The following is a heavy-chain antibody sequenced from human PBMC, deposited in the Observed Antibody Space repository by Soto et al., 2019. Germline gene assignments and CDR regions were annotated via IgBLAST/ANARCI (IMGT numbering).Heavy chain of an antibody. Sequence: PSETLSLTCAVYGGSFSGYYWSWIRQPPGKGLEWIGEINHSGSTNYNPSLKSRVTISVDTSKNQFSLKLSSVTAADTAVYYCARGRGLNWNYFYYYGMEVWGQGTTVTVSS. V-gene: IGHV4-34*01. CDR1: GGSFSGYY. J-gene: IGHJ6*02. CDR3: ARGRGLNWNYFYYYGMEV. D-gene: IGHD1-1*01. CDR2: INHSGST.